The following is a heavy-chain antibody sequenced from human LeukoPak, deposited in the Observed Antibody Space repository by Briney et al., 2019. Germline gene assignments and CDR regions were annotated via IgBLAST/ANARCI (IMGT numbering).Heavy chain of an antibody. D-gene: IGHD1-26*01. CDR1: GYTFTSYD. J-gene: IGHJ4*02. CDR2: MNPNSGNT. Sequence: ASVKVSCKASGYTFTSYDINWVRQATGQGLEWMGWMNPNSGNTGYAQKFQGRVTMTRDTSISTAYMELSRLRSDDTAVYYCARVRWELRNYFDYWGQGTLVTVSS. CDR3: ARVRWELRNYFDY. V-gene: IGHV1-8*01.